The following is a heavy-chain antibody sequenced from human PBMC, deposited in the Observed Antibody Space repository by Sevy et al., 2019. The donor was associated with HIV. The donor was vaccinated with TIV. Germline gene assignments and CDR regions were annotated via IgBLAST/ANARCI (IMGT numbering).Heavy chain of an antibody. CDR3: ARDLWGGVSGDETRYYFDY. J-gene: IGHJ4*02. CDR1: GGSISGHY. CDR2: MYDSGSS. D-gene: IGHD3-16*01. Sequence: SETLSLTCTVSGGSISGHYWGWIRQSPGKGLEWIAYMYDSGSSNYNTSLRSRVTISVDTSKNQISLGLSPVTAADTAVYYCARDLWGGVSGDETRYYFDYWGQGTLVTVSS. V-gene: IGHV4-59*11.